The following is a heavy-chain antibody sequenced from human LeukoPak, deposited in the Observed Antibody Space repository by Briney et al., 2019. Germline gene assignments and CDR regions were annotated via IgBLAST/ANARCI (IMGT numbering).Heavy chain of an antibody. V-gene: IGHV4-4*07. D-gene: IGHD3-10*01. CDR1: GGSISSYY. Sequence: SETLSLTCTVSGGSISSYYWSWIRQPAGKGLEWIGRIYTSGSTNYNPSLKSRVTMSVDTSKNQFSLKLSSVTAADTAVYYCARVFSFPRLGWFGAAEEGVDYWGQGILVTVSS. J-gene: IGHJ4*02. CDR2: IYTSGST. CDR3: ARVFSFPRLGWFGAAEEGVDY.